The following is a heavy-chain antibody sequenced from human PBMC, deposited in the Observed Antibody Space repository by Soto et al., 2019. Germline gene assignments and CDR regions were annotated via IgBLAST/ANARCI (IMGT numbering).Heavy chain of an antibody. Sequence: GGSLRISCAAPGFTFSSYALSWVRQAPGKGLEWVSAISGSGVSTYYADSVKGRFTISRDNSKNTLYLQMNSLRAEDTAVYYCANQIPAHLILNAGSYYGPSGQGTLDTVSS. V-gene: IGHV3-23*01. J-gene: IGHJ5*02. CDR2: ISGSGVST. CDR3: ANQIPAHLILNAGSYYGP. CDR1: GFTFSSYA. D-gene: IGHD3-10*01.